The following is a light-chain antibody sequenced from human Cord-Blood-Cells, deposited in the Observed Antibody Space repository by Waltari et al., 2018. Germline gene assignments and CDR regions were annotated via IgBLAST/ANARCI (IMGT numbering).Light chain of an antibody. V-gene: IGLV1-47*01. Sequence: QSVLTQPPSASGTPGQRVTISCSGSSSNIGSNYVYWYQQLPGTAPKRLIYRNNQRPSGVPDRFSGSKSGTSASLAISGLLSEDEADYYCAAWDDSLSGVVFGGGTKLTVL. CDR3: AAWDDSLSGVV. J-gene: IGLJ2*01. CDR1: SSNIGSNY. CDR2: RNN.